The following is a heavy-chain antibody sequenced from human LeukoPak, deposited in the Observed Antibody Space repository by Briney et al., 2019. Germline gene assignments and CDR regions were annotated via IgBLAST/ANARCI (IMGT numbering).Heavy chain of an antibody. D-gene: IGHD2-15*01. V-gene: IGHV1-3*01. CDR1: GYTCSSYA. CDR2: INAGNGNT. CDR3: AIHCSGGSCSRSYYFDY. Sequence: PGASVKVSCKASGYTCSSYAMHWVRQAPGQRLEWMGWINAGNGNTKYSQKFQDRVTITSDTSASTAYMELSSLRSEDTAVYYCAIHCSGGSCSRSYYFDYWGQGTLVTVSS. J-gene: IGHJ4*02.